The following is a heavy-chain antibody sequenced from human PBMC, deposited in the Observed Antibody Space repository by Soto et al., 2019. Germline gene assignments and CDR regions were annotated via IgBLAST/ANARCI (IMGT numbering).Heavy chain of an antibody. CDR2: IYWDDDK. J-gene: IGHJ4*02. CDR1: GFSLSTSGVG. V-gene: IGHV2-5*02. CDR3: ARTLLNDYGDYDPFDY. D-gene: IGHD4-17*01. Sequence: QITLKESGPTLVKPTQTLTLTCTFSGFSLSTSGVGVGWIRQPPGKALEWLALIYWDDDKRYSPSLKSRLTITKDTSKNQVVLTMTNMDPVDTATYYCARTLLNDYGDYDPFDYWGQGTLVTVSS.